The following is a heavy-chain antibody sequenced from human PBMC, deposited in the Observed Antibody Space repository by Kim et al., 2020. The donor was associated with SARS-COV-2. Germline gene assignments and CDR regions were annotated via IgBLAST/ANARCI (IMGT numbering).Heavy chain of an antibody. J-gene: IGHJ5*02. V-gene: IGHV2-5*01. CDR2: IYWNDDK. D-gene: IGHD1-26*01. CDR3: AHRGVWELGSWFDP. CDR1: GFSLNTSGVG. Sequence: SGPTLVNPTQTLTLTCTCSGFSLNTSGVGVGWIRQPPGKALEWLARIYWNDDKRYSPSLKTRLTITKDTSKSQVVLTMTNMDPVDTATYYCAHRGVWELGSWFDPWGQRTLVTVSS.